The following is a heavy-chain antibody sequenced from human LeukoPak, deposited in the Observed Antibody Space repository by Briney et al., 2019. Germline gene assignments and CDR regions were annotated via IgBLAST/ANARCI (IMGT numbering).Heavy chain of an antibody. CDR1: GYTFTDYY. D-gene: IGHD6-6*01. Sequence: GASVKVSCKASGYTFTDYYMHWVRQAPGQGLEWMGWINPNSGGTNYAQKFQGRVTMTRDTSISTAYMELSRLRSDDTAVYYCARVKYSSSPLDAFDIWGQGTMVTVSS. CDR3: ARVKYSSSPLDAFDI. CDR2: INPNSGGT. J-gene: IGHJ3*02. V-gene: IGHV1-2*02.